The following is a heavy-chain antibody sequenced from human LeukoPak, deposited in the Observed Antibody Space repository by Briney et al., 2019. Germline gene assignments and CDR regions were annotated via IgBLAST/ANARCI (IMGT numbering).Heavy chain of an antibody. Sequence: ASVKVSCKASGYTFTSYDINWVRQATGQGLEWMGWMNPNSGNTGYAQKFQGRVTMTRNTSISTAYMELSSLRSEDTAVYYCARGRLLSFGELLTSMYNWFDPWGQGTLVTVSS. CDR3: ARGRLLSFGELLTSMYNWFDP. J-gene: IGHJ5*02. V-gene: IGHV1-8*01. CDR1: GYTFTSYD. D-gene: IGHD3-10*01. CDR2: MNPNSGNT.